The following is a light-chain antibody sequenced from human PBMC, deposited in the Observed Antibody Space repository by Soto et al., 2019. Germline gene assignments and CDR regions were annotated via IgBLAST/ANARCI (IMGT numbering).Light chain of an antibody. V-gene: IGKV1-33*01. J-gene: IGKJ2*01. CDR2: IAS. CDR1: QEITKS. Sequence: DIQMTQSPSSVSASVLYRFTITCQATQEITKSLNWYHQKPGKAPKLLIYIASNLERGVTSRFSGSGYGTNFSLTISSLQPEDFATYLSQQYDSXPYTCGQGTKV. CDR3: QQYDSXPYT.